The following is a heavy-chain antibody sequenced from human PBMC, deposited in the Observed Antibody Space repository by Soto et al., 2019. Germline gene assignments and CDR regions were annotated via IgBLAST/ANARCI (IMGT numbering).Heavy chain of an antibody. V-gene: IGHV3-23*01. D-gene: IGHD3-10*02. CDR2: ISPNGDAT. J-gene: IGHJ4*02. Sequence: QPGGSLRLSCAASGFTFSTYAMSWVRQAPGKGLEWVSAISPNGDATYYADSVKGRFTISRDNSRNTLYLQMNSLKADDTAVYYCAKETVFKAVEDKWGQGTLVTVSS. CDR1: GFTFSTYA. CDR3: AKETVFKAVEDK.